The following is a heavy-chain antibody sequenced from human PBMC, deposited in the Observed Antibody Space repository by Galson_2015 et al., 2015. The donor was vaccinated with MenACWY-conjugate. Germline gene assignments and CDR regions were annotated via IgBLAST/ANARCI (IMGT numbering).Heavy chain of an antibody. J-gene: IGHJ4*01. V-gene: IGHV3-23*01. CDR3: ARNLYDPWYYFDH. Sequence: SLRLSCAASGFTFSDYAMTWVRQAPGRGLEWVSGISGSGDTTYYADPVKGRFAISSDNSKNTLSLQMNGLRAEDTGAYFCARNLYDPWYYFDHWGHGVLVTVSS. CDR1: GFTFSDYA. D-gene: IGHD1-14*01. CDR2: ISGSGDTT.